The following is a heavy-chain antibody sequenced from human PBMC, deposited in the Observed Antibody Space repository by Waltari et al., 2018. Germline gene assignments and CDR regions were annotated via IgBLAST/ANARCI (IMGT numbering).Heavy chain of an antibody. CDR2: IYHSGST. J-gene: IGHJ4*02. Sequence: QVQLQESGPGLVKPSETLSLTCAAPGYSISSGYYSGWILQPAGKGLEWVGSIYHSGSTYYNPPLKRRVTISVDTSKNQFSLKLSSVTAADTAVYYCALTYDNSADFDYWGQGTLVTVSS. D-gene: IGHD3-10*01. V-gene: IGHV4-38-2*01. CDR3: ALTYDNSADFDY. CDR1: GYSISSGYY.